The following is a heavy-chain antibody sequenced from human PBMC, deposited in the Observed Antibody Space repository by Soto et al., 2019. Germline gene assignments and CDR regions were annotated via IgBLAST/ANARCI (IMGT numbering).Heavy chain of an antibody. CDR3: ARGGYGSGRITTNGMDV. Sequence: QVQLVQSGAEVKKPGSSVKVSCKASGGTFSSYAISWVRQAPGQGLEWMGGIIPIFGTANYAQKFQGRVTITADESTSTAYMELGSLRSEDTAVYYCARGGYGSGRITTNGMDVWGQGTTVTVSS. V-gene: IGHV1-69*12. J-gene: IGHJ6*02. CDR1: GGTFSSYA. D-gene: IGHD3-10*01. CDR2: IIPIFGTA.